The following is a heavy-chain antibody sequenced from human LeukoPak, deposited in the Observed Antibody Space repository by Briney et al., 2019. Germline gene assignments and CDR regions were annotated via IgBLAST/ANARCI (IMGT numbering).Heavy chain of an antibody. CDR3: AREFPHYDILTGYYKDAFDI. CDR1: GGSISSYY. CDR2: IYYSGST. Sequence: SETLSLTCTVSGGSISSYYWSWIRQHPGKGLEWIGYIYYSGSTYYNPSLKSRVTISVDTSKNQFSLKLSSVTAADTAVYYCAREFPHYDILTGYYKDAFDIWGQGTMVTVSS. D-gene: IGHD3-9*01. V-gene: IGHV4-59*06. J-gene: IGHJ3*02.